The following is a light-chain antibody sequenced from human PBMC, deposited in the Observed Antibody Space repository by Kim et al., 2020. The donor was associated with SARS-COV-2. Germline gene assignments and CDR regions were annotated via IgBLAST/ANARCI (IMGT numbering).Light chain of an antibody. CDR2: KDS. CDR1: VLAKRY. J-gene: IGLJ3*02. V-gene: IGLV3-27*01. CDR3: YSAADNFLV. Sequence: SYELTQPSSVSVSPGQTARITCSGDVLAKRYARWFQQKPGQAPVLVIYKDSERPSGIPERFSGSSSGTTVTLTISGAQVDDGGDYYCYSAADNFLVFGGGTQLTVL.